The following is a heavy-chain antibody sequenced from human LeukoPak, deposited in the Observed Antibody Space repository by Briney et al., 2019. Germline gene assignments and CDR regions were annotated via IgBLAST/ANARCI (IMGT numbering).Heavy chain of an antibody. CDR1: DGSMSGYY. J-gene: IGHJ4*02. V-gene: IGHV4-59*08. D-gene: IGHD3-10*01. CDR2: TYYSGST. Sequence: SETLSLTCTVSDGSMSGYYWSWIRQPPGKGLEWIGYTYYSGSTNYNPSLKRRVTISEDRSMNQFSLKLSSVTAADTAVHYCARHKMVRGSANFDCWGQGTLVTVSS. CDR3: ARHKMVRGSANFDC.